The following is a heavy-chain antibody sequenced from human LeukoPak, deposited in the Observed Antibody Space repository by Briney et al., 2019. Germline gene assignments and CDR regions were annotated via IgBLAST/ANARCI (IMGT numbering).Heavy chain of an antibody. CDR2: ISSSSSYT. V-gene: IGHV3-11*06. J-gene: IGHJ4*02. CDR1: GFTFSDYY. CDR3: ARDHGFGEFPDY. Sequence: KPGGSLRLSCAASGFTFSDYYMSWIRQAPGKGLEWVSYISSSSSYTNYADSVKGRFTISRDNAKNSLYLQMNSLRAEDTAVYYCARDHGFGEFPDYWGQGTLVTVSS. D-gene: IGHD3-10*01.